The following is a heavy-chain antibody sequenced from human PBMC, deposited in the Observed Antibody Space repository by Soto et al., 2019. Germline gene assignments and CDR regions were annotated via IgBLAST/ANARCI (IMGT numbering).Heavy chain of an antibody. CDR2: INPSNGKT. CDR3: ARDGGYNFWSGYPINWFDP. J-gene: IGHJ5*02. D-gene: IGHD3-3*01. CDR1: RYTFTTYY. Sequence: ASVKVSCKTSRYTFTTYYMHWVRQAPGQGLEWMGIINPSNGKTSYAQKFQGRITMTREMSTSTVYMELRSLRSEDTALYYCARDGGYNFWSGYPINWFDPWGQGTQVTV. V-gene: IGHV1-46*01.